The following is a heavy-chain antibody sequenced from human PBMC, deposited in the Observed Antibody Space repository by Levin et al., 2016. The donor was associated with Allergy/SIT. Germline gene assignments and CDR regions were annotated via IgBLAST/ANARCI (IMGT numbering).Heavy chain of an antibody. CDR3: ARLISTVYTNGYPDY. J-gene: IGHJ4*02. Sequence: GESLKISCKGSGYNFTDYWITWVRQMPGXGLEWMARIDPSDSYTYYRPSFQGHVTISADKSISTAYLQWSSLKASDTAMYYCARLISTVYTNGYPDYWGQGTLVTVSS. CDR1: GYNFTDYW. D-gene: IGHD5-18*01. CDR2: IDPSDSYT. V-gene: IGHV5-10-1*01.